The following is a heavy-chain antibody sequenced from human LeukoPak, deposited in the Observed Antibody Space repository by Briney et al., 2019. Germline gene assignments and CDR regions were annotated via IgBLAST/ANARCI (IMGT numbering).Heavy chain of an antibody. D-gene: IGHD2-15*01. CDR1: GYTFSTYP. V-gene: IGHV7-4-1*02. CDR2: INTNTGNP. CDR3: ARVLYCSGSSCYSLRD. J-gene: IGHJ4*02. Sequence: ASVKVSCKASGYTFSTYPMNWVRQAPGQGLEWMGWINTNTGNPTYAQGFTGRFVFSLDTSVSTAYLQISSLKAEDTAVYYCARVLYCSGSSCYSLRDWGQGTLVTVSS.